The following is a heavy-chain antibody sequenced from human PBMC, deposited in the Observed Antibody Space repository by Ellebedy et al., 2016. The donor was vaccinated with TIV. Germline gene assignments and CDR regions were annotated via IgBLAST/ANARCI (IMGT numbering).Heavy chain of an antibody. CDR3: ARETYDILTGSSLVDY. V-gene: IGHV1-2*02. J-gene: IGHJ4*02. CDR1: GYKFVSYY. CDR2: INPNSGGT. D-gene: IGHD3-9*01. Sequence: ASVKVSCKASGYKFVSYYIHWVRQAPGQGLEWMGWINPNSGGTNYAQKFQGRVTMTRDTSISTAYVELSRLRFDDTAVYYCARETYDILTGSSLVDYWGQGTRVTVSS.